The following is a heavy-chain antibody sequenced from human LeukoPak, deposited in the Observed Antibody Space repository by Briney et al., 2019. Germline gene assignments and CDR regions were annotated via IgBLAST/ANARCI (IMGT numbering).Heavy chain of an antibody. Sequence: PSETLSLTCTVSGGSIGSSAYSWGWICQPPGKGLEWIGSISYTGTTYYNPSLKSRVTISLDTSKNQFSLKLSSVTATDTAVYYCARLPDYYGSGSQIPYFDYWGQGTLVTVSS. J-gene: IGHJ4*02. CDR3: ARLPDYYGSGSQIPYFDY. CDR1: GGSIGSSAYS. D-gene: IGHD3-10*01. V-gene: IGHV4-39*01. CDR2: ISYTGTT.